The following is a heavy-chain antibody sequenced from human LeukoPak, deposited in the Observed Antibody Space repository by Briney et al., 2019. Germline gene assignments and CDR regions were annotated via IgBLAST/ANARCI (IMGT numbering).Heavy chain of an antibody. D-gene: IGHD3-3*01. V-gene: IGHV3-9*03. CDR2: INWNSAKI. Sequence: PGRSLRLSCAASGFSFDDYAMHWVRQAPGKGLERVSGINWNSAKIGYADSVKGRFKISRDNAKNSLYLQMNSLRAEDMALYYCAKDKGDFWSGYPMDVWGKGTTVTVSS. CDR1: GFSFDDYA. CDR3: AKDKGDFWSGYPMDV. J-gene: IGHJ6*03.